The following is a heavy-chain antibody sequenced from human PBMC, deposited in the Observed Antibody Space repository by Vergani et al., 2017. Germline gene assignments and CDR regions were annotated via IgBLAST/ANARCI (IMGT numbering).Heavy chain of an antibody. Sequence: QVQLVQSGAEVKKPGASVKVSCKASGYTFTTYGISWVRQAPGQGLEWMGWISTYNGNTNYAQKRQGRVTMPTDTSTSTAYMELRSLRSDDTAVYFCARVPEWELTFDYWGQGTLVTVSS. CDR2: ISTYNGNT. CDR3: ARVPEWELTFDY. J-gene: IGHJ4*02. CDR1: GYTFTTYG. V-gene: IGHV1-18*01. D-gene: IGHD1-26*01.